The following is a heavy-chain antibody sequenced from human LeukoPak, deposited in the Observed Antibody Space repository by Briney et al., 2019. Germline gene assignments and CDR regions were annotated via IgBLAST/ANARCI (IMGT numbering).Heavy chain of an antibody. Sequence: PGGSLRLSCVASGFTFSNAWMRWVRQAPGKGLEWVGRIKSKTDGATAEYHTPVKGRFTISRDNSTHTLFLQMNSLRTEDTAVYYRTTESRDSSGWYGAFDIWGQGTMVTVSS. CDR2: IKSKTDGATA. CDR3: TTESRDSSGWYGAFDI. J-gene: IGHJ3*02. CDR1: GFTFSNAW. D-gene: IGHD6-19*01. V-gene: IGHV3-15*01.